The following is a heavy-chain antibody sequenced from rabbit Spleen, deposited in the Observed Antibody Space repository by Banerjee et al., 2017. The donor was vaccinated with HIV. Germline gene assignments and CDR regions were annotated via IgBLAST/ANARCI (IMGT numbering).Heavy chain of an antibody. CDR1: GLDFSGDSY. CDR3: ARDTSSSFSSYGMDL. D-gene: IGHD1-1*01. Sequence: QEQLVESGGGLVKPEGSLKLSCKASGLDFSGDSYDSYMCWVRQAPGKGLEWIACIDIGSSGFSYFASWAKGRFTISKTSSTTVTLQMTSMTAADTATYFCARDTSSSFSSYGMDLWGPGTLVTVS. J-gene: IGHJ6*01. CDR2: IDIGSSGFS. V-gene: IGHV1S45*01.